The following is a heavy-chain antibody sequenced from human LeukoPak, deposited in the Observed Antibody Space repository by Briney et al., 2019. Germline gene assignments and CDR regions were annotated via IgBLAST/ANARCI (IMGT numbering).Heavy chain of an antibody. CDR3: ARAYSSGWYRWVFDY. CDR1: GYTFTSYD. J-gene: IGHJ4*02. CDR2: MNPNSGNT. Sequence: ASVKVSCKASGYTFTSYDINWVRHATGQGLEWRGWMNPNSGNTGYAQKFQGRVTITRNTSISTDYMELSSLRSEDTAVYYCARAYSSGWYRWVFDYWGQGTLVTVSS. D-gene: IGHD6-19*01. V-gene: IGHV1-8*03.